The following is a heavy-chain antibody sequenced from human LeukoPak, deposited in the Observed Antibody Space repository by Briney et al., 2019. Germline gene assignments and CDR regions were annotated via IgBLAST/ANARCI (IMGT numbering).Heavy chain of an antibody. CDR3: ARTRSSGSYYKRPYYYYMDV. Sequence: SETLSLTCTVSGGSISSYYWSWIRQPPGKGLEWIGEINHSGSTNYNPSLKSRVTISVDTSKNQFSLKLSSVTAADTAVYYCARTRSSGSYYKRPYYYYMDVWGKGTTVTIS. CDR1: GGSISSYY. CDR2: INHSGST. V-gene: IGHV4-34*01. J-gene: IGHJ6*03. D-gene: IGHD3-10*01.